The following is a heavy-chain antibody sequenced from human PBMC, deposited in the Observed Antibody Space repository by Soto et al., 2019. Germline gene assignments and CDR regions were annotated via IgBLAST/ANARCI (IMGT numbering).Heavy chain of an antibody. V-gene: IGHV4-61*01. J-gene: IGHJ4*02. Sequence: PSETLSLTCTVSGGSVRSGRYYWSWIRQPPGKGLEWIGRLYNDERTNYNPSLKSRVTMSMDTSKNQFSLKLTSVTAADSAVYFCAREPLAHSYFDFWGQGILVTVSS. CDR2: LYNDERT. CDR1: GGSVRSGRYY. CDR3: AREPLAHSYFDF.